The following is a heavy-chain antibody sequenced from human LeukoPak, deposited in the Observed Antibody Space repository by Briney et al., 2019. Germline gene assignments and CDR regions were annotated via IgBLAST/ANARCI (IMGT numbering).Heavy chain of an antibody. CDR1: GFTFSSYG. CDR2: ISGSGGST. D-gene: IGHD6-13*01. V-gene: IGHV3-23*01. J-gene: IGHJ5*02. CDR3: ARDNFGYHSSWSFDP. Sequence: GGSLRLSCAASGFTFSSYGMSWVRQAPGKGLEWVSAISGSGGSTYYADSVKGRFTISRDNSKNTLYLQMTSLRAEDTALYYCARDNFGYHSSWSFDPWGQGTLVTVSS.